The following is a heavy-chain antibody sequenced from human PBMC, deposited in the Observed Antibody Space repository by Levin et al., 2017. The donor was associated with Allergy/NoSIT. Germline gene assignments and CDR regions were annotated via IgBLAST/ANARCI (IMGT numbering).Heavy chain of an antibody. Sequence: GGSLRLSCAASGFTFSSYAMSWVRQAPGKGLEWVSAISYSGNTYYADSVKGRFTISRDNSKNTLYLQMNSLRAEDTAVYYCAKDQDGAHWYFDLWGRGTLVTVSS. J-gene: IGHJ2*01. V-gene: IGHV3-23*01. CDR1: GFTFSSYA. D-gene: IGHD5-24*01. CDR3: AKDQDGAHWYFDL. CDR2: ISYSGNT.